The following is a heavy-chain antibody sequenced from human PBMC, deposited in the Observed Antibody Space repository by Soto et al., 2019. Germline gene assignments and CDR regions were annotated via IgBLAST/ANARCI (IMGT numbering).Heavy chain of an antibody. V-gene: IGHV3-23*01. CDR2: ISGSGGST. CDR1: GFTFSSYA. CDR3: ATPPVSLSLIAARPDLRTFTGYYAMDV. J-gene: IGHJ6*02. D-gene: IGHD6-6*01. Sequence: GSLRLSCAASGFTFSSYAMSWVRQAPGKGLEWVSAISGSGGSTYYADSVKGRFTISRDNSKNTLYLQMNSLRAEDTAVYYCATPPVSLSLIAARPDLRTFTGYYAMDVWGQGTTVTVSS.